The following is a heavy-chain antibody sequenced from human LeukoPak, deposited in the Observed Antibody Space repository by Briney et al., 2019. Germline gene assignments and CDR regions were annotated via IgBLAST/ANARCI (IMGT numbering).Heavy chain of an antibody. CDR1: GFTLSSYG. V-gene: IGHV3-30*02. Sequence: GGALRLSRAASGFTLSSYGMHWVRPAPGKGLEWVAFIRYDGSNKYYADSVWGRFTISGDNPKKTLYLQMNSLRAEDTAVYYCATNGGVIMIVVAHTEGQDFQHWGQGTLVPVSS. D-gene: IGHD3-22*01. CDR2: IRYDGSNK. J-gene: IGHJ1*01. CDR3: ATNGGVIMIVVAHTEGQDFQH.